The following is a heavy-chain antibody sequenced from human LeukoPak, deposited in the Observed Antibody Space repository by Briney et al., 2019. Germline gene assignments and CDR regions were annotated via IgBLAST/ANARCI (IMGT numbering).Heavy chain of an antibody. D-gene: IGHD3-10*01. Sequence: GGSLRLSCVTSGFTFSRYSMRWVRQAPGKGLEWVSSIYFTGNYISYADSVKGQFTISRDNAKNSLYLQMNSLRAEDTAVYYCAREFNTVGNFDYWGQGTLVTVSS. CDR3: AREFNTVGNFDY. CDR1: GFTFSRYS. CDR2: IYFTGNYI. V-gene: IGHV3-21*01. J-gene: IGHJ4*02.